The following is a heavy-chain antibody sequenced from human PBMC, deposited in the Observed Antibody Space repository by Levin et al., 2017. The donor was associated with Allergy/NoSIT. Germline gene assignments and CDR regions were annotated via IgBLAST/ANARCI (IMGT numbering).Heavy chain of an antibody. J-gene: IGHJ2*01. CDR1: GASIISNSYY. CDR2: IYYGGRT. V-gene: IGHV4-31*03. Sequence: SQTLSLPCTVSGASIISNSYYWSWVRQHPVQGLEWIAYIYYGGRTYSNPSLRSRLAMSADTSNNRLSLNLTSVTAADSAMYYCARVSGDQYSSGYHDLWGRGTLVTVSS. CDR3: ARVSGDQYSSGYHDL. D-gene: IGHD4-11*01.